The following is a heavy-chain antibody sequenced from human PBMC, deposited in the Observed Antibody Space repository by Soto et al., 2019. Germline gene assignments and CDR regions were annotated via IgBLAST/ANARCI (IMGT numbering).Heavy chain of an antibody. D-gene: IGHD4-17*01. J-gene: IGHJ3*02. Sequence: EAQLVQSGAEVKKPGESLKISCEDSGHSFTTYWIAWVRQMPGKGLEWMGIIYPGDSRTTYSPSFQDQVIISADKSINTAYLQWSSLKASDTAMYYCTRDWHYGGNSNSIDIWGQGTMVIVSS. CDR3: TRDWHYGGNSNSIDI. CDR2: IYPGDSRT. CDR1: GHSFTTYW. V-gene: IGHV5-51*03.